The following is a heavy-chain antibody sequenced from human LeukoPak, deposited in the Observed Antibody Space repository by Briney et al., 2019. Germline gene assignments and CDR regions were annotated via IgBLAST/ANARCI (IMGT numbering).Heavy chain of an antibody. V-gene: IGHV4-38-2*02. CDR1: GYSISSGYY. D-gene: IGHD6-19*01. CDR2: IYHSGST. J-gene: IGHJ6*02. CDR3: AIFSGWVGGMDV. Sequence: PSETLSLTCTVSGYSISSGYYWGWIRQPPGKGLEWIGSIYHSGSTYYNPSLKSRVTISVDTSKNQFSLKLSSVTAADTAVYYCAIFSGWVGGMDVWGQGTTVTVSS.